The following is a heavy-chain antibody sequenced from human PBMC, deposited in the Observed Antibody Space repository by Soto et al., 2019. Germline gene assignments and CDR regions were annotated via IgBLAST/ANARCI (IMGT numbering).Heavy chain of an antibody. CDR3: ARVGCSGGSCFWYYYYYYGMDV. J-gene: IGHJ6*02. Sequence: QVQLVESGGGVVQPGRSLRLSCAASGFTFSSYGMHWVRQAPGKGLEWVAVIWYDGSNKYYADSVKGRFTISRDNSKNTLYLQMNSRRAEDTAVYYCARVGCSGGSCFWYYYYYYGMDVWGQGTTVTVSS. V-gene: IGHV3-33*01. D-gene: IGHD2-15*01. CDR1: GFTFSSYG. CDR2: IWYDGSNK.